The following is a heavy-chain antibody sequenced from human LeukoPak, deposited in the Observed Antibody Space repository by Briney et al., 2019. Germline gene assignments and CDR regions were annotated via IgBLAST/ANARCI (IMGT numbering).Heavy chain of an antibody. Sequence: PGGSLRLSCAASGFTFSRYWMTWVRQAPGKGLEWVANIKEDGSKEYYVDSVKGRFTISRDNAKNSLYLQMNSPRPEDTAVYFCARGEAFCDYWGQGALVTVSS. J-gene: IGHJ4*02. CDR2: IKEDGSKE. CDR3: ARGEAFCDY. V-gene: IGHV3-7*03. CDR1: GFTFSRYW.